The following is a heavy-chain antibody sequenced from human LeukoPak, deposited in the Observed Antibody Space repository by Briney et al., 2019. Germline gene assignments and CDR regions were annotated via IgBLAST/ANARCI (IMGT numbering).Heavy chain of an antibody. V-gene: IGHV4-4*07. CDR3: ARGPFSSSWYYFDY. CDR2: IYTSGST. J-gene: IGHJ4*02. D-gene: IGHD6-13*01. CDR1: GGSISSYY. Sequence: SETLSLTCTVSGGSISSYYWSWIRQPAGKGLEWIGRIYTSGSTNYNPSLKSRVTMSVDTSKNQFSLELSSVTAADTAVYYCARGPFSSSWYYFDYWGQGTLVTVSS.